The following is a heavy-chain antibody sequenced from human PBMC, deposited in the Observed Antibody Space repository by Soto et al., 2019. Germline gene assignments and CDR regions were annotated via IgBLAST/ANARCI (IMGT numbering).Heavy chain of an antibody. Sequence: SGPTLVNPTQTLTLTCTFSGFSLSTSGVGVGWIRQPPGKALEWLALIYWDDDKRYSPSLKSRLTITKDTSKNQVVLTMTNMDPVDTATYYCAHTRPHYVILTGYYSSYFDYWGQGTLVTGSS. D-gene: IGHD3-9*01. CDR3: AHTRPHYVILTGYYSSYFDY. J-gene: IGHJ4*02. CDR1: GFSLSTSGVG. V-gene: IGHV2-5*02. CDR2: IYWDDDK.